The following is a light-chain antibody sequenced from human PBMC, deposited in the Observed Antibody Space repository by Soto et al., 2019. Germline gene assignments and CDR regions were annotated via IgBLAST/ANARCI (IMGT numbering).Light chain of an antibody. CDR1: QSISRY. V-gene: IGKV1-39*01. CDR2: PAS. J-gene: IGKJ4*01. Sequence: DIHMTQSQSSLSAAVGYSFTISCRASQSISRYLTWYQQKQGKAPKLLIFPASGLQSGVPSRFSGGGYGTEVTLTISSLQLEDVETYYCQQSHTNPLTFGGGTKVDIK. CDR3: QQSHTNPLT.